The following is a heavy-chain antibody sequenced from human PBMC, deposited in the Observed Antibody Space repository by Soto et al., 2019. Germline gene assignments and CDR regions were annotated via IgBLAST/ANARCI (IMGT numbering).Heavy chain of an antibody. Sequence: ASVKVSCKASGYTFTSYGISWVRQAPGQGLERMGWISAYNGNANYAQKLQSRVTMTTDTATSTAYMELRSLRSDDTAVYYCARGGIAVAGTPFDPWGQASLVTVSS. CDR3: ARGGIAVAGTPFDP. D-gene: IGHD6-19*01. V-gene: IGHV1-18*04. J-gene: IGHJ5*02. CDR1: GYTFTSYG. CDR2: ISAYNGNA.